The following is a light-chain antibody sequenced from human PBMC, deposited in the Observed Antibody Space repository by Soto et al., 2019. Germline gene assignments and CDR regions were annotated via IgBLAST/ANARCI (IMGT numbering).Light chain of an antibody. CDR2: YAS. Sequence: DLQITQSPCSLSASLGFQVTTTCRASQSISSYLDWYQLKPGIVPELLIYYASNRQSGVPARFSGSGSGTDFTLTISSPEPEDFATYYCQQSLSTPTFGQGTRLEIK. J-gene: IGKJ5*01. V-gene: IGKV1-39*01. CDR3: QQSLSTPT. CDR1: QSISSY.